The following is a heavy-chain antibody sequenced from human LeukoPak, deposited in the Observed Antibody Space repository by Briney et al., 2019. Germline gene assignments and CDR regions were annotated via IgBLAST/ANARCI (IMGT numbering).Heavy chain of an antibody. D-gene: IGHD3-22*01. CDR3: ARGAYYYDNSGPVD. J-gene: IGHJ4*02. CDR1: GFTFRNYW. Sequence: GGSLRLSCAASGFTFRNYWMVWVRQAPGKGLEWVAVISYDGNNKYYADSVKGRFTISRDNSKNTLYLQMNSLRAEDTAVFYCARGAYYYDNSGPVDWGQGTLVTVSS. CDR2: ISYDGNNK. V-gene: IGHV3-30*03.